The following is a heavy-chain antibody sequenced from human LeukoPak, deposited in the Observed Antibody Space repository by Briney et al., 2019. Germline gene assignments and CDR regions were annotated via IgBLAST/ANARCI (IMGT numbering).Heavy chain of an antibody. CDR1: GFTFSSYS. J-gene: IGHJ4*02. D-gene: IGHD6-13*01. V-gene: IGHV3-21*01. Sequence: GGSLRLSCAASGFTFSSYSMNWVRQAPGKGLEWVSSISSSSGYIYYADSVKGRFTISRDNAKNSLYLQMNSLRAEDTAVYYCARDLGSWAAAGQDYWGQGTLVTVSS. CDR3: ARDLGSWAAAGQDY. CDR2: ISSSSGYI.